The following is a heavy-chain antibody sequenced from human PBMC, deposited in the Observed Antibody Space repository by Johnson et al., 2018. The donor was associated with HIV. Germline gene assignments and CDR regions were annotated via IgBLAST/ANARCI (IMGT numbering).Heavy chain of an antibody. Sequence: MLLVESGGGLVKPGGSLRLPCTVSEFILSASSVQWVRQAPGKGLESVSNLTYTGGGTDYANSVKGRFTISRDNSKNTLYLQMGSLRAEDMAVYYCARAWRAPPDYGGNPGAFDIWGQGTMVTVSS. J-gene: IGHJ3*02. D-gene: IGHD4-23*01. CDR2: LTYTGGGT. V-gene: IGHV3-64*01. CDR3: ARAWRAPPDYGGNPGAFDI. CDR1: EFILSASS.